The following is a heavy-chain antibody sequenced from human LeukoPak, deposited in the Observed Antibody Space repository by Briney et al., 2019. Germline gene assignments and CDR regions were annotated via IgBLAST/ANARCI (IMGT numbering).Heavy chain of an antibody. V-gene: IGHV3-30*18. CDR2: ISYDGSNK. Sequence: GGSLRLSCAASGFTFSSYGVHWVRQAPGKGLEWVAVISYDGSNKYYADSVKGRFTISRDNSKNTLYLQMNSLRAEDTAVYYCAKGWYYYDSSGYLDYWGQGTLVTVSS. D-gene: IGHD3-22*01. CDR3: AKGWYYYDSSGYLDY. J-gene: IGHJ4*02. CDR1: GFTFSSYG.